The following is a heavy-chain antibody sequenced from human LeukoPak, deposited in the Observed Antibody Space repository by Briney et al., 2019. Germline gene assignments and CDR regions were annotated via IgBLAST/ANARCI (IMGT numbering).Heavy chain of an antibody. CDR3: VRERSVKARQEGGHRYYYYMDV. CDR2: ISGGSRSI. CDR1: KFIFGNYT. J-gene: IGHJ6*03. V-gene: IGHV3-21*04. D-gene: IGHD6-6*01. Sequence: GGSLRLSCAASKFIFGNYTMNWVRQAPGKGLEWVSSISGGSRSIYYADSVKGRFTTSRDNAKDSLSLHMNSLRAEDTGVYYCVRERSVKARQEGGHRYYYYMDVWGNGTTVTVSS.